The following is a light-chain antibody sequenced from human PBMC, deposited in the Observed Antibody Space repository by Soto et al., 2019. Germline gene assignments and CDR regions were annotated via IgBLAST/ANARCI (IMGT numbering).Light chain of an antibody. CDR1: SSNIGSNY. J-gene: IGLJ2*01. CDR2: RNN. CDR3: AAWDDSLRHVV. Sequence: QSVLTQPPSASGTPGQRVTVACSGSSSNIGSNYVYWYQQLPGTAPKLRIYRNNQRPSGVPDRFSGSKSGTSASLAISGLRSEDEADYYCAAWDDSLRHVVFGGGTKVTVL. V-gene: IGLV1-47*01.